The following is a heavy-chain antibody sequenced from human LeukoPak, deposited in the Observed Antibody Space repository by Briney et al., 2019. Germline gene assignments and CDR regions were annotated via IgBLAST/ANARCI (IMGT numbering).Heavy chain of an antibody. CDR1: GFTFSSYK. J-gene: IGHJ4*02. CDR2: ISSSGSYI. CDR3: ARDPTSAYCSSTSCYENNYFDY. V-gene: IGHV3-21*01. Sequence: GGSLRLSCAASGFTFSSYKMNWVRQAPGKGLEWVSSISSSGSYIYYADSVKGRFTISRDNAKNSLYLQMNRLRAEDTAVYYCARDPTSAYCSSTSCYENNYFDYWGQGTLVTVSS. D-gene: IGHD2-2*01.